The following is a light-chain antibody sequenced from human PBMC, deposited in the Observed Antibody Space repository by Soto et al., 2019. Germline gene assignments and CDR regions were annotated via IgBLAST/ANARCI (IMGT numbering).Light chain of an antibody. Sequence: QSALTQPASVSGSPGQSITISCTGTSSDVGGYNYVSWYQQHPGKAPKLMIYEVSHRPSGVSNRFSGSKSVNTASLTISGLQAEDEADYYCSSYTSSIFYVFGTGTQLTVL. CDR2: EVS. CDR3: SSYTSSIFYV. J-gene: IGLJ1*01. CDR1: SSDVGGYNY. V-gene: IGLV2-14*01.